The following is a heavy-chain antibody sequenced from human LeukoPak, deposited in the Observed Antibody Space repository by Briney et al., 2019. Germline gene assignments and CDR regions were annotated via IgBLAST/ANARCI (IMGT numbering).Heavy chain of an antibody. CDR3: ARGDSPAGALDY. Sequence: SQTLSLTCAISGDSVSSNSASWNWIRQSPSRGLEWLGRTYYRSKWYNDYAISVKSRVIINPDTSKNQFSLQLNSVTPEDTAVYYCARGDSPAGALDYWGQGTLVTVSS. D-gene: IGHD4/OR15-4a*01. V-gene: IGHV6-1*01. CDR1: GDSVSSNSAS. J-gene: IGHJ4*02. CDR2: TYYRSKWYN.